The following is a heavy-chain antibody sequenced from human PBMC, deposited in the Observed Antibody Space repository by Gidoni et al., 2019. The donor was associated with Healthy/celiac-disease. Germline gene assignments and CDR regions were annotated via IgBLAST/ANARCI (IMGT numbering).Heavy chain of an antibody. CDR2: INSDGSST. CDR1: GFTFSSYW. Sequence: EVQLVESGGGLVQPGGPLRLSCAASGFTFSSYWMHWVRQAPGKGLVWVSRINSDGSSTSYADSVKGRFTISRDNAKNTLYLQMNSLRAEDTAVYYCAATKRGDAFDIWGQGTMVTVSS. D-gene: IGHD3-10*01. V-gene: IGHV3-74*01. J-gene: IGHJ3*02. CDR3: AATKRGDAFDI.